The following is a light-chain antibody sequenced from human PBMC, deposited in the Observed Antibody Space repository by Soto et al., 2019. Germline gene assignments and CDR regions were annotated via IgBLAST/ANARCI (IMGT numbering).Light chain of an antibody. CDR2: EVT. Sequence: QSALTQPPSASGSPGQSVTISCTGTSSDVGGYNYVSWYQQHPGRAPKLMIYEVTKRPSGVPDRFSGSKSGNTASLTVSGLQAEDEADYYCSSYAASNNFYFVFGGGTKLTVL. CDR3: SSYAASNNFYFV. J-gene: IGLJ3*02. V-gene: IGLV2-8*01. CDR1: SSDVGGYNY.